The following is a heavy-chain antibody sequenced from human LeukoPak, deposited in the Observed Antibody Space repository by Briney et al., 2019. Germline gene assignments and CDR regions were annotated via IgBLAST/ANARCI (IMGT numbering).Heavy chain of an antibody. CDR3: ARGFCSSVTCPYFYYFYVDV. Sequence: PSETLSLTCTVPGDSITPYHWSWIRQPAGKGLEWIGRIYTSGSGNTNYNPSLKSRVTMSLDTSKNQFSLRLKSVTAADTAVYYCARGFCSSVTCPYFYYFYVDVWGKGTTVTVSS. CDR2: IYTSGSGNT. J-gene: IGHJ6*03. D-gene: IGHD2-2*01. CDR1: GDSITPYH. V-gene: IGHV4-4*07.